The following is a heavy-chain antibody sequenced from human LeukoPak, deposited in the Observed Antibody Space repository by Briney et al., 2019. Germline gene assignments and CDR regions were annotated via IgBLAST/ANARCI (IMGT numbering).Heavy chain of an antibody. CDR3: ARGQGGNYYLNYFDY. J-gene: IGHJ4*02. D-gene: IGHD1-26*01. CDR2: FYYSGST. Sequence: NSSETLSLTCTVTGGSFTTYYWSWIRQPPGKGLEWIGHFYYSGSTNYNPSLESRVTISVDTSRNQFSLKLTSVIAADTAVYYCARGQGGNYYLNYFDYWGQGALVTVSS. V-gene: IGHV4-59*01. CDR1: GGSFTTYY.